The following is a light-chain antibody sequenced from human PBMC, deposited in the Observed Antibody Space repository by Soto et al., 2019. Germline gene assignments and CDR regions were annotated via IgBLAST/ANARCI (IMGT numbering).Light chain of an antibody. J-gene: IGKJ1*01. CDR2: GAS. CDR1: QSVSSDF. V-gene: IGKV3-20*01. Sequence: EIVLAQSPGTLSLSPGERATLSCRASQSVSSDFLAWYQQIPGQAPRLLIYGASSRATGIPDRFSGSGSGTDFTLTITRLEPEDFAVYYCQQYGSSPVTFGQGTKVEIK. CDR3: QQYGSSPVT.